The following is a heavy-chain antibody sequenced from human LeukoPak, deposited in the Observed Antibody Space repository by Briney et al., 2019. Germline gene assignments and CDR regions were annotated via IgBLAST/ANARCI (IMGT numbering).Heavy chain of an antibody. D-gene: IGHD3-22*01. Sequence: SGTLSLTCAVSGGSISSSNWWSWVRQPPGKGLEWIGEIYHSGSTNYNPSLKSRVTISVDTSKNQFSLKLSSVTAADTAVYYCARAMIVRYYFDYWGQGTLVTVSS. V-gene: IGHV4-4*02. J-gene: IGHJ4*02. CDR3: ARAMIVRYYFDY. CDR1: GGSISSSNW. CDR2: IYHSGST.